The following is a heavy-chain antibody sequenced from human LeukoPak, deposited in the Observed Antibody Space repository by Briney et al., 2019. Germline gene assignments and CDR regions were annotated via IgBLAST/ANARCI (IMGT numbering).Heavy chain of an antibody. CDR1: GGSISTYY. Sequence: AETLSLTCTVSGGSISTYYWGWIRQPPGKRLEWIGYIHYSGRTNSNPSLKSRVTIAVDTSKTQFSLKMSSVTDADTSVYYCARQHTSAYYYFDSWGAGNLVTVSS. V-gene: IGHV4-59*08. D-gene: IGHD3-22*01. CDR3: ARQHTSAYYYFDS. CDR2: IHYSGRT. J-gene: IGHJ4*02.